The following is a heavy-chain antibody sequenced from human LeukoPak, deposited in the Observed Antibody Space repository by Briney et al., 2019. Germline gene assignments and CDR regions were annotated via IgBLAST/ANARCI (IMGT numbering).Heavy chain of an antibody. CDR1: GGSISSYY. CDR2: IYYRGST. Sequence: SETLSLTCTVSGGSISSYYWSWVRQPSGKGLEYIGDIYYRGSTNYNPSLKSRVTMSLEMSKNQFSLKLSSVTAADTAVYYCARHIAARLASGYYYYMDVWGKGTTVTVSS. V-gene: IGHV4-59*01. CDR3: ARHIAARLASGYYYYMDV. D-gene: IGHD6-6*01. J-gene: IGHJ6*03.